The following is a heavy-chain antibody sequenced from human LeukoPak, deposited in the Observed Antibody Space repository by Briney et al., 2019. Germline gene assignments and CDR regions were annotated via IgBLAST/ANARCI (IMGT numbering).Heavy chain of an antibody. Sequence: GGSLRLSCAASGVTFSSYAMSWVRQAPGKGLEWVSAISGSGGSTYYADSVKGRFTISRDNSKNTLYLQMNSLRAEDTAVYYCEKDRPWGAAAGDFDYWGQGTLVTVSS. CDR3: EKDRPWGAAAGDFDY. CDR2: ISGSGGST. CDR1: GVTFSSYA. V-gene: IGHV3-23*01. D-gene: IGHD6-13*01. J-gene: IGHJ4*02.